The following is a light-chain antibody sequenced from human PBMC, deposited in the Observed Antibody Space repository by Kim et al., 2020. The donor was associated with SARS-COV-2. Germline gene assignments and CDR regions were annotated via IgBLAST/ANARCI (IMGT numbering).Light chain of an antibody. CDR3: QHYNNLPLA. CDR2: GAS. J-gene: IGKJ4*01. Sequence: EIIMTQSPATLSVSPGERATLSCRASQSVRGNLAWYQQKPGQAPRLHIYGASTRATGIPGRFSGSGSGTEFTLTIDSLQSEDSALYYCQHYNNLPLAFGGGTKVDIK. CDR1: QSVRGN. V-gene: IGKV3-15*01.